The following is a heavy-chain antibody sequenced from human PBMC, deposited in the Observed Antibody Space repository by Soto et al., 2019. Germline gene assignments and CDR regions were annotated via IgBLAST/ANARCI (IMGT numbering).Heavy chain of an antibody. D-gene: IGHD3-16*01. J-gene: IGHJ4*02. V-gene: IGHV4-59*06. Sequence: QVQLQESGPGLVKPSQTLSLTCTVSGGSISSGGYSGSTYYNPSLKSRVTISVDTSKNQFSLKLSSVTAADPAVYYCARGVLHWGQGTLVTVSS. CDR3: ARGVLH. CDR2: YSGST. CDR1: GGSISS.